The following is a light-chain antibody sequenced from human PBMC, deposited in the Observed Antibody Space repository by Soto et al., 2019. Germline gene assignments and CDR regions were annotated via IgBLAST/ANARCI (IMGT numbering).Light chain of an antibody. Sequence: QTVVTQSPSASASLGASVKLTCTLSSGHSTYAIAWHQQQPEKGPRYLMKLYSDGSHSKGDGIPDRFSGSSSGAERYLTISSLQSEDEADYYCQTWGTGPWVFGGGTKVTVL. CDR2: LYSDGSH. V-gene: IGLV4-69*01. CDR1: SGHSTYA. CDR3: QTWGTGPWV. J-gene: IGLJ3*02.